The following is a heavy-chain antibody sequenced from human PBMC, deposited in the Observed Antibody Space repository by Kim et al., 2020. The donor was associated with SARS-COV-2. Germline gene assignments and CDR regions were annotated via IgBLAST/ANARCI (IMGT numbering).Heavy chain of an antibody. D-gene: IGHD3-10*01. Sequence: GGSLRLSCAASGFTFSSYWMHWVRQAPGKGLVWVSRINSDGSSTCSADSVKGRLSISRDNAKSTLYLQMNSLRAEDTAVYYCTSGDAHAFDIWGQGTMVSVSS. CDR1: GFTFSSYW. V-gene: IGHV3-74*01. CDR2: INSDGSST. J-gene: IGHJ3*02. CDR3: TSGDAHAFDI.